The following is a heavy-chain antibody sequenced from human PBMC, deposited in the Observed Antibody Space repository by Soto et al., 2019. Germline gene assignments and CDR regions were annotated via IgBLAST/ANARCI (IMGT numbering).Heavy chain of an antibody. CDR2: INPSGGST. CDR1: GYTFTTYY. CDR3: AREGDGYNLGPSVDFDY. J-gene: IGHJ4*02. Sequence: QVQLVQSGAEVKKPGASVKVSCKASGYTFTTYYMHWVRQAPGQGLEWTGVINPSGGSTSYAQKFKGRVNVTRDTSTSTLYMELSSLRSEDTAVYYCAREGDGYNLGPSVDFDYWGQGTLVTVSS. D-gene: IGHD5-12*01. V-gene: IGHV1-46*01.